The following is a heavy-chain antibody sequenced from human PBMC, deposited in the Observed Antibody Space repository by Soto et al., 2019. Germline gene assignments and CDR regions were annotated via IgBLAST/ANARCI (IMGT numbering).Heavy chain of an antibody. V-gene: IGHV1-69*06. D-gene: IGHD3-10*01. CDR2: TIPVFNTA. Sequence: QVQLEQSGAEVKKPGSSVKVSCKASGGTLSDHGVAWLRQAPGQGLEWMGGTIPVFNTAKYAQKFQGRVTVTVDKFTNIAYMELSSLRYEDTACYFWARGVYGSGNYYTRPSAFDIWGQGTLVIVSS. CDR1: GGTLSDHG. CDR3: ARGVYGSGNYYTRPSAFDI. J-gene: IGHJ3*02.